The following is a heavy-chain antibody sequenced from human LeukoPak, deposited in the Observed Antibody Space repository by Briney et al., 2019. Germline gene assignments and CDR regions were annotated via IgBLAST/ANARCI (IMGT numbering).Heavy chain of an antibody. CDR3: ARAKEDYDGSGSYSTYD. CDR2: IKQDGSEK. V-gene: IGHV3-7*01. CDR1: GFTFSRYW. J-gene: IGHJ4*02. D-gene: IGHD3-10*01. Sequence: GGSLRVSCAASGFTFSRYWMSWVRQAPGKGLEWVANIKQDGSEKYYVDSVKGRFTISRDNAKNSLYLQMNSLRAEDTAVYYCARAKEDYDGSGSYSTYDWGQGTLVTVSS.